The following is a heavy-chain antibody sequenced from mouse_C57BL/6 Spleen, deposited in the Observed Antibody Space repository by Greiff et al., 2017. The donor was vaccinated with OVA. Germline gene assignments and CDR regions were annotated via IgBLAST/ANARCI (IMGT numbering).Heavy chain of an antibody. CDR1: GYSFPSYY. CDR3: AREGYYGSSYVEYAMDY. CDR2: IYPGSGNT. J-gene: IGHJ4*01. Sequence: VQLQQSGPELVKPGASVKISCKASGYSFPSYYIHWVKQRPGQGLEWIGWIYPGSGNTKYNEKFKGKATLTADTSSSTAYMQLSSLTSEDSAVYYCAREGYYGSSYVEYAMDYWGQGTSVTVSS. D-gene: IGHD1-1*01. V-gene: IGHV1-66*01.